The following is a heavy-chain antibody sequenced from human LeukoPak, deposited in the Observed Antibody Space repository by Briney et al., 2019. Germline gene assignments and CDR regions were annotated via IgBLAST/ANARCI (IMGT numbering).Heavy chain of an antibody. CDR1: GGSISSSSFY. Sequence: SETLSLTCTVSGGSISSSSFYWGWIRQPPGKGLEWIGSIYYSGSTYYNPSLKSRVTISVDTSKNQFSLRLSSVTAADTAVYYCARLNDGPYCGGDCYSLGSRWGQGTLVTVSS. CDR3: ARLNDGPYCGGDCYSLGSR. CDR2: IYYSGST. J-gene: IGHJ4*02. V-gene: IGHV4-39*01. D-gene: IGHD2-21*02.